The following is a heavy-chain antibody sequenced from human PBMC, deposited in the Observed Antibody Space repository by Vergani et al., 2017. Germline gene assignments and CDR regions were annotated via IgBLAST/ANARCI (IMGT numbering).Heavy chain of an antibody. CDR2: IIPIFGTA. CDR3: ARGIGHYYDSSGYYAFDI. J-gene: IGHJ3*02. D-gene: IGHD3-22*01. CDR1: GGTFSSYA. V-gene: IGHV1-69*12. Sequence: QVQLVQSGAEVKKPGSSVKVSCKASGGTFSSYAISWVRQAPGQGLEWMGGIIPIFGTANYAQKFQGRVTITAEESTSTAYMELSSLRSEDTAVYYCARGIGHYYDSSGYYAFDIWGQGTMVTVSS.